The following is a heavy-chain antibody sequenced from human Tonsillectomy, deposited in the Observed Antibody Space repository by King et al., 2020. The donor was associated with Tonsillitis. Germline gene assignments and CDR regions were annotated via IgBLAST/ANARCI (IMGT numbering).Heavy chain of an antibody. CDR1: GFTFSNAW. D-gene: IGHD5-18*01. V-gene: IGHV3-15*01. CDR3: VRYSYGHYHFDY. J-gene: IGHJ4*02. CDR2: IKSKTDGGTT. Sequence: VQLVESGGGLVKPGGSLRLSCAASGFTFSNAWMSWVRQAPGKGLEWVGRIKSKTDGGTTDYAAPVKGRFTISRDDSKNTLYLQMNSLKTEDTAVYYCVRYSYGHYHFDYWGQGTLVTVSS.